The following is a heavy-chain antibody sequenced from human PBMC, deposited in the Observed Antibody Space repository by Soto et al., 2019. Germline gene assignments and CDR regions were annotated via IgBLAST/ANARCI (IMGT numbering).Heavy chain of an antibody. CDR1: GFTFSSYA. J-gene: IGHJ4*02. D-gene: IGHD6-19*01. Sequence: GGSLRLSCAASGFTFSSYAMSWVRQAPGKGLEWVSAISGSGGSTYYADSVKGRSTISRDNSKNTLYLQMNSLRAEDTAVYYCAKVKSSGWYYFDYWGQGTLVTVSS. CDR3: AKVKSSGWYYFDY. V-gene: IGHV3-23*01. CDR2: ISGSGGST.